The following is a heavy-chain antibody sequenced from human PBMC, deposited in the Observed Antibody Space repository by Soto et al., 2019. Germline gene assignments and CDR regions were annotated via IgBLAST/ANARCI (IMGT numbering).Heavy chain of an antibody. D-gene: IGHD3-3*01. CDR2: IRSKAYGGTT. CDR3: TRDSPYDFWSGYQGRHYYYGMDV. CDR1: GFTFGDYA. V-gene: IGHV3-49*03. J-gene: IGHJ6*02. Sequence: PGGSLRLSCTASGFTFGDYAMSWFRQAPGKGLEWVGFIRSKAYGGTTEYAASVKGRFTISRDDSKSIAYLQMNSLKTEDTAVYYCTRDSPYDFWSGYQGRHYYYGMDVWGQGTTVTVS.